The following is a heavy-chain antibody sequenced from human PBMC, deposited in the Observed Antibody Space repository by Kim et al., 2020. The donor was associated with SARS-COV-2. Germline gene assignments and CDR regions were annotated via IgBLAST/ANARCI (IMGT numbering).Heavy chain of an antibody. CDR3: ARRSTSGWYFDY. V-gene: IGHV4-39*02. D-gene: IGHD6-19*01. J-gene: IGHJ4*02. Sequence: YYNPSLKSRVTISVDTSKNHFSLKLSSVTAADTAVYYCARRSTSGWYFDYWGQGTLVTVSS.